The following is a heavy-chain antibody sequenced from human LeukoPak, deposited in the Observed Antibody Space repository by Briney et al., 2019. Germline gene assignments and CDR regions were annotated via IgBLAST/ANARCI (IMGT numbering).Heavy chain of an antibody. V-gene: IGHV1-69*04. Sequence: SVKVSCKASGGTFSSYAISWVRQAPGQGLEWMGRIIPILGIANYAQKFQGRVTITADKSTSTAYMELSSLRSEDTAVYYCARDPPLSTCCGVDYWGQGTLVTVSS. J-gene: IGHJ4*02. CDR1: GGTFSSYA. CDR2: IIPILGIA. D-gene: IGHD1-26*01. CDR3: ARDPPLSTCCGVDY.